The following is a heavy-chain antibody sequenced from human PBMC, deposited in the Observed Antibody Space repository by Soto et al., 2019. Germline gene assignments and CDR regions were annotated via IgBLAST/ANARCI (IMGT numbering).Heavy chain of an antibody. Sequence: QVQLVESGGGVVQPGRSLRLSCAAYGFTFSSYAMHWVRQAPGKGLEWVAVISYDGSNKYYADSVKGRFTISRDNSKNTLYLQMNSLRAEDTAVYYCAREGFDYWGQGTLVTVSS. CDR1: GFTFSSYA. J-gene: IGHJ4*02. CDR3: AREGFDY. CDR2: ISYDGSNK. V-gene: IGHV3-30-3*01.